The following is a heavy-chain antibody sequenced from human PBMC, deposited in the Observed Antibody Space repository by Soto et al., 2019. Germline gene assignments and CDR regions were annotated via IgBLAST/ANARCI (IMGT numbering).Heavy chain of an antibody. CDR1: ADSSTISNSY. J-gene: IGHJ4*02. Sequence: SEPLSLTCPVSADSSTISNSYRVWHRQPPGKGLQWIGSSSYNGGTFYNPSLKGRVAISVDTSKKQSSLQVTSVTAADTAVYYCARHRIEVVWRGFDFWGQGSPVTVSS. CDR3: ARHRIEVVWRGFDF. V-gene: IGHV4-39*01. D-gene: IGHD1-1*01. CDR2: SSYNGGT.